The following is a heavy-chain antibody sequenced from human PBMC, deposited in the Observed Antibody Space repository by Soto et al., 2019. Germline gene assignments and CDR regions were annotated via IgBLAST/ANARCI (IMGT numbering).Heavy chain of an antibody. D-gene: IGHD3-22*01. CDR2: IYYTGST. J-gene: IGHJ4*02. CDR1: GGSISGGDFC. V-gene: IGHV4-30-4*01. CDR3: ARAPHEDSSGYLYFDY. Sequence: SETLSLTCTVSGGSISGGDFCWSWIRHPPGKGLEWIGYIYYTGSTYYNPSLKSRVSISLDTSKNQFSLKLSSVTAADTAVYYCARAPHEDSSGYLYFDYWGQGTLVTVSS.